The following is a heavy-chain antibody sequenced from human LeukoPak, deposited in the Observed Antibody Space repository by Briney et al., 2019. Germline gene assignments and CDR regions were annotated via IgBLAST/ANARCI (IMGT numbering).Heavy chain of an antibody. V-gene: IGHV1-24*01. CDR3: ARDSIAVAGFDY. CDR1: GYTLTELS. Sequence: GASVKVSCKVSGYTLTELSMHWVRQAPGKGLEWMGGFDPEDGETIYAQKFQGRVTMTRDTSISTAYMELSRLRSDDTAVYYCARDSIAVAGFDYWGQGTLVTVSS. J-gene: IGHJ4*02. CDR2: FDPEDGET. D-gene: IGHD6-19*01.